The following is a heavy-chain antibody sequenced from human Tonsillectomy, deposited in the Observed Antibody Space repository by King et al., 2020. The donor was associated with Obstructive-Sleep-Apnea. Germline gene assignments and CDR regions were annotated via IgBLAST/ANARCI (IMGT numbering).Heavy chain of an antibody. V-gene: IGHV3-30*04. D-gene: IGHD3-3*02. CDR2: ISYDGSSE. Sequence: VQLVESGGGVVQPGRSLRLSCAASGFTFSYYAIHWVRQAPGKGLEWVAVISYDGSSEFYAASVKGRFTISRDNSKNSLFLQMNSLRTEDTAVYYCARDSNFGVTIRRYFDYWGQGTLVTVSS. J-gene: IGHJ4*02. CDR1: GFTFSYYA. CDR3: ARDSNFGVTIRRYFDY.